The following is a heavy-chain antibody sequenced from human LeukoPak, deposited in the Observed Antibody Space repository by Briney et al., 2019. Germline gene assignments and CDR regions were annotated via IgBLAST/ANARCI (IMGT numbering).Heavy chain of an antibody. D-gene: IGHD2-15*01. V-gene: IGHV4-59*01. CDR3: ARGFHCSGGSCVRGIDY. CDR2: IYYSGST. Sequence: SETLSLTCTVSGGSISSYYWSWIRQPPGKGLEWIGYIYYSGSTNYNPSLKSRVTISVDTSKNQFSLKLSSVTAADTAVYYCARGFHCSGGSCVRGIDYWGQGTLVTVSS. J-gene: IGHJ4*02. CDR1: GGSISSYY.